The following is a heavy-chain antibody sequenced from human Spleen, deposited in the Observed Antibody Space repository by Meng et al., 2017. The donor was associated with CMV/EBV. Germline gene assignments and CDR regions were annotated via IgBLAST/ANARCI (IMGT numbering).Heavy chain of an antibody. CDR1: GYTFTSYY. CDR3: ARSFYADYGDF. D-gene: IGHD4-17*01. CDR2: IDLNSGGS. J-gene: IGHJ4*02. V-gene: IGHV1-2*02. Sequence: ASVKVSCKASGYTFTSYYIHWVRQAPGQGLEWMGWIDLNSGGSNSAQKFQDRITMTRDTSISTAYMELKNLRSDDAAVYYCARSFYADYGDFWGRGTLVTVSS.